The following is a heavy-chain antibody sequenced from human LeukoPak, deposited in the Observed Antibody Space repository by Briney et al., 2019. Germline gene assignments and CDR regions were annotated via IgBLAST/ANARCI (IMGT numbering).Heavy chain of an antibody. D-gene: IGHD4-11*01. V-gene: IGHV1-46*01. J-gene: IGHJ5*02. Sequence: IINPSGGSTSYAQKFQGRVTMTRDMSTSTVYMELSSLRSEDTAVYYCARDGDDYSNGLGWFDPWGQGTLVTVSS. CDR2: INPSGGST. CDR3: ARDGDDYSNGLGWFDP.